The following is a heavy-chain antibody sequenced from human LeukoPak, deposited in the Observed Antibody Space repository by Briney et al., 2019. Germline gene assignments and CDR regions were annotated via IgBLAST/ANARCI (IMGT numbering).Heavy chain of an antibody. J-gene: IGHJ4*02. D-gene: IGHD3-10*01. CDR2: ISRNSGLI. CDR3: ARDPTYDSGSPLGY. Sequence: GRSLRLSCAASGFTFDDYAMHWVRQAPGKGLEWVSSISRNSGLIDYADSVKGRFTISRDNTNNSLHLQMNRLRAEDTAIYYCARDPTYDSGSPLGYGGQGTLVAVSS. V-gene: IGHV3-9*01. CDR1: GFTFDDYA.